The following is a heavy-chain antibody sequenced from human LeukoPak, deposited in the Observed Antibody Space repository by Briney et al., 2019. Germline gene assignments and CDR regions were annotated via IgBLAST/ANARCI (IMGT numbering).Heavy chain of an antibody. CDR2: ISGSGGIT. CDR3: AKVSRVDYYDSSGYYYEDSYYFDY. Sequence: GGSLRLSCAASGFTFSSYSMNWVRQAPGKGLEWVSAISGSGGITYYADSVKGRFTISRDNSKNTLYLQMNSLRAEDTAVYYCAKVSRVDYYDSSGYYYEDSYYFDYWGQGTLVTVSS. CDR1: GFTFSSYS. J-gene: IGHJ4*02. D-gene: IGHD3-22*01. V-gene: IGHV3-23*01.